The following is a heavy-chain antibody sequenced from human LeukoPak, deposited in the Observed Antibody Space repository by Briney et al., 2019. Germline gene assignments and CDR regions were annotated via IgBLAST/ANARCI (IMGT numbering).Heavy chain of an antibody. CDR1: GFSFSNFA. J-gene: IGHJ5*01. Sequence: PGGSLRLSCAASGFSFSNFAMTWVRQAPGKGLEWVSSTNGGHYPTYNTDSVKGRFTISRGNSKNTLYLQMNSLRADDTAVYYCTRDPNGDYVGAFDSWGQGTLVTVSS. CDR3: TRDPNGDYVGAFDS. D-gene: IGHD4-17*01. CDR2: TNGGHYPT. V-gene: IGHV3-23*01.